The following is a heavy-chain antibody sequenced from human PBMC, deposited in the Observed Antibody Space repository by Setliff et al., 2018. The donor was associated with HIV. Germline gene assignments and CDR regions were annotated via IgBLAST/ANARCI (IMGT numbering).Heavy chain of an antibody. Sequence: SETLSLTCTVSGGSVHSGSYYWSWVRQPPGKGLEWIGYIYYSGTTYYNPSLKSRVTMSIDTSKNQFSLKVRSVTAADTAVYYCARDPPGYGDANDYWGQGTLVTRLL. CDR2: IYYSGTT. D-gene: IGHD4-17*01. J-gene: IGHJ4*02. V-gene: IGHV4-61*01. CDR1: GGSVHSGSYY. CDR3: ARDPPGYGDANDY.